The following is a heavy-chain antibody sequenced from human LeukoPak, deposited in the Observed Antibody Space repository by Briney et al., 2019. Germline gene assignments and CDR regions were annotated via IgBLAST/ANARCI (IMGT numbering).Heavy chain of an antibody. CDR2: VFYPGST. J-gene: IGHJ4*02. CDR3: ASRPADSTWYGVFEY. D-gene: IGHD6-13*01. CDR1: GGSINSHY. Sequence: PSETLSLTCTVSGGSINSHYWSWIRRPPGKGLEWIGYVFYPGSTNYNPSLKSRVTMSLDTSRDQFSLRLTSVTAADTAIYYWASRPADSTWYGVFEYWSQGTLVTVSS. V-gene: IGHV4-59*11.